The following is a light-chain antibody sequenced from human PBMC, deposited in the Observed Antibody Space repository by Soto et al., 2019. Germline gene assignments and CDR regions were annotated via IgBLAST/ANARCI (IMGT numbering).Light chain of an antibody. CDR2: DAS. V-gene: IGKV3-11*01. Sequence: IVLTQSRATLSFSPGERATLSCRASQSVSTYLAWYQQKPGQAPRLLIYDASSRATGIPARFSGSGSGADFTLTISSLEPEDFAVYYCQQRSSWPITFGQGTRLEIK. J-gene: IGKJ5*01. CDR3: QQRSSWPIT. CDR1: QSVSTY.